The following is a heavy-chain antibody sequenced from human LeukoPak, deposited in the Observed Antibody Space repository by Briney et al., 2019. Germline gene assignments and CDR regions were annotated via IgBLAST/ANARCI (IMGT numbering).Heavy chain of an antibody. CDR3: APSDPSEGGAFDI. Sequence: SVKVSCKASGGTFSSYTISWVRQAPGQGLEWMGRIIPILGIANYAQEFQGRVTITADKSTSTAYMELSSLGSEDTAVYYCAPSDPSEGGAFDIWGQGTMVTVSS. CDR2: IIPILGIA. D-gene: IGHD3-16*01. CDR1: GGTFSSYT. J-gene: IGHJ3*02. V-gene: IGHV1-69*02.